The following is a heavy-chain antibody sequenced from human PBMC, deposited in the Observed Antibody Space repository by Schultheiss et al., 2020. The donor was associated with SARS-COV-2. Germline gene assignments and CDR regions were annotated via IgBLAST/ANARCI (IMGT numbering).Heavy chain of an antibody. J-gene: IGHJ4*02. D-gene: IGHD1-1*01. CDR3: ARDPTGYSPDY. Sequence: SETLSLTCAVYGGSFSGYYWSWIRQPPGKGLEWIGEINHSGSTYYNPSLKSRVTMSVDTSKNQFSLKLSSVTAADTAVYYCARDPTGYSPDYWGQGTLVTVSS. V-gene: IGHV4-34*01. CDR1: GGSFSGYY. CDR2: INHSGST.